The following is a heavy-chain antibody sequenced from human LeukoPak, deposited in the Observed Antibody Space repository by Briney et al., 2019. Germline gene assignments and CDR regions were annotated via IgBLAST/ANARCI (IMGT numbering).Heavy chain of an antibody. Sequence: SVKVSCKASGGTFSSYAISWVRQAPGQGLEWMGRIIPILGIANYAQKFQGRVTITADKSTSTAYMELSSLRSEDTAVYYCARQGYFDWYLFDYWGQGTLVTVSS. CDR3: ARQGYFDWYLFDY. V-gene: IGHV1-69*04. CDR2: IIPILGIA. D-gene: IGHD3-9*01. CDR1: GGTFSSYA. J-gene: IGHJ4*02.